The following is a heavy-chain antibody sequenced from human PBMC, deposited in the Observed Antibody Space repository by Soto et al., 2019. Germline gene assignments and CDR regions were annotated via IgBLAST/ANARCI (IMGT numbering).Heavy chain of an antibody. V-gene: IGHV3-33*01. CDR3: ARDLYDFWSGYSPYYMDV. D-gene: IGHD3-3*01. CDR2: IWYDGSNK. Sequence: QVQLVESGGGVVQPGRSLRLSCAASGFTFSSYGMHWVRQAPGKGLEWVAVIWYDGSNKYYADSVKGQFTISRDNSKNTLYLQMNSLRAEDTAVYYCARDLYDFWSGYSPYYMDVWGKGTTVTVSS. J-gene: IGHJ6*03. CDR1: GFTFSSYG.